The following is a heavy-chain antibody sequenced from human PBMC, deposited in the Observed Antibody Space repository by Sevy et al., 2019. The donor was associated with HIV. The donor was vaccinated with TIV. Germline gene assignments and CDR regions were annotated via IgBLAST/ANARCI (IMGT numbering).Heavy chain of an antibody. J-gene: IGHJ4*02. V-gene: IGHV3-7*01. D-gene: IGHD3-22*01. CDR2: IKQDMSEK. CDR1: GFTFSSYW. Sequence: GGSLRLSCAASGFTFSSYWMTWVRQAPGKGLEWVANIKQDMSEKYYVDSVKGRFTISRDNARNSLYLQMESLRAGDTAVYYCARAQQVTMLVVIGGLYFDFWGQGTLVTVSS. CDR3: ARAQQVTMLVVIGGLYFDF.